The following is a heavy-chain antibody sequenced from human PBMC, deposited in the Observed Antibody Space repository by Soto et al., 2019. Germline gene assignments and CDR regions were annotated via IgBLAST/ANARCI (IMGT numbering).Heavy chain of an antibody. CDR3: ARGGRDGFDI. CDR2: VYISGST. CDR1: GGSISTYY. J-gene: IGHJ3*02. V-gene: IGHV4-4*07. Sequence: PSETLSLTCTVSGGSISTYYWNWIRQSAGKGLEWIGRVYISGSTNYHPSLKSRVAMSVDTSNNQFSLKVTSVTAADTAVYYCARGGRDGFDIWGQGXMVTV.